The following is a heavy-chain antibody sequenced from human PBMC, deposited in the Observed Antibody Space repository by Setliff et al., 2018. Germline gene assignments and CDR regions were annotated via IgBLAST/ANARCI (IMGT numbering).Heavy chain of an antibody. CDR2: IKYDGSEE. D-gene: IGHD6-19*01. CDR1: GFMFSTYW. CDR3: VTDPPFSGWSFDS. J-gene: IGHJ4*02. V-gene: IGHV3-7*01. Sequence: GGSLRLSCAASGFMFSTYWMSWVRQAPGKGLEWVADIKYDGSEEYYVDSVEGRFTISKDNSKNTLYLQMNSLRVEDTAVYYCVTDPPFSGWSFDSWGQGTLVTVSS.